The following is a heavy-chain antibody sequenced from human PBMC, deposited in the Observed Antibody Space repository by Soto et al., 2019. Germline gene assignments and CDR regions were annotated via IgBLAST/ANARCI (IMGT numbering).Heavy chain of an antibody. Sequence: PGGSLRLSCSASGFSFSDYYMTWVRQAPGKGLVWVSRINSDGSNTNYADSVKGRFTISRDNAKNTLYLQMDSLRAEDTAVYYCARESSGYSSYFDYWGQGTLVTVSS. CDR3: ARESSGYSSYFDY. J-gene: IGHJ4*02. CDR1: GFSFSDYY. V-gene: IGHV3-74*01. D-gene: IGHD5-12*01. CDR2: INSDGSNT.